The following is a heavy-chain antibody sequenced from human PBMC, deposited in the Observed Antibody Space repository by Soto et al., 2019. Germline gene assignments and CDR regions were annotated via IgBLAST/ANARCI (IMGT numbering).Heavy chain of an antibody. CDR2: ISCCGGST. Sequence: EVQVLESGGGVVQPGGSLRLSCVASGFNFKKFAMSWVRQAPGEGLEWVSGISCCGGSTSYADSVKGRFSIARDDSTNTLSLQMNNLRVEDTAQYYCAKADGEQWLLPHLDKWGQGTLVTVS. CDR3: AKADGEQWLLPHLDK. J-gene: IGHJ4*02. D-gene: IGHD6-19*01. V-gene: IGHV3-23*01. CDR1: GFNFKKFA.